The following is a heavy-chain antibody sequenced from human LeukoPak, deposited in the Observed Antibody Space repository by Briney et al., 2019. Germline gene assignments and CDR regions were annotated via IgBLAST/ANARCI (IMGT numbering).Heavy chain of an antibody. V-gene: IGHV4-39*01. D-gene: IGHD3/OR15-3a*01. CDR3: ARHDLGPVHVPYYFDY. CDR1: GGSISSSSYY. Sequence: PSETLSLTCTVSGGSISSSSYYWGWIRQPPGKGLEWIGSIYYSGSTYYNPSLKSRVTISVDTSKNQFSLKLSSVTAADTAVYYCARHDLGPVHVPYYFDYWGQGTLVTVSS. J-gene: IGHJ4*02. CDR2: IYYSGST.